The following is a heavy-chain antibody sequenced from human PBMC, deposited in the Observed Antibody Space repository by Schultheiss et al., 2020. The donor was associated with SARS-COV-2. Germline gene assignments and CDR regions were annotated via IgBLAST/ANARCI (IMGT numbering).Heavy chain of an antibody. J-gene: IGHJ6*03. D-gene: IGHD6-6*01. Sequence: GGSLRLSCAASGFTFSSYEMNWVRQAPGKGLEWVGRIKSKTDGGTTDYAAPVKGRFTISRDDSKNSLYLQMNSLKTEDTAVYYCARDSSSGYYYYMDVWGKGTTVTVSS. V-gene: IGHV3-15*01. CDR3: ARDSSSGYYYYMDV. CDR1: GFTFSSYE. CDR2: IKSKTDGGTT.